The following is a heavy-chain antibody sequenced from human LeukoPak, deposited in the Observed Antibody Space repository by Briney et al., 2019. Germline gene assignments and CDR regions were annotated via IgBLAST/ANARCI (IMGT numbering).Heavy chain of an antibody. Sequence: PGGSLRLSCLASGFTFSNYAMSWVRQAPGKGLEWVSGITISGRTAYYADSVKGRFTISRDNFKNTLYLQMNSLRAEDTAVYYCARGLGYCSSGSCYVRGPDDCFDIWGQGTMVTVSS. CDR1: GFTFSNYA. D-gene: IGHD2-2*01. CDR3: ARGLGYCSSGSCYVRGPDDCFDI. CDR2: ITISGRTA. J-gene: IGHJ3*02. V-gene: IGHV3-23*01.